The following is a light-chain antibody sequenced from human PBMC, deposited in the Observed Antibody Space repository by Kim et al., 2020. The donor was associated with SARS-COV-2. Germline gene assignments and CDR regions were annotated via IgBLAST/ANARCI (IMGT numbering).Light chain of an antibody. CDR3: ASRDSSGNLFV. CDR1: SLRTYF. V-gene: IGLV3-19*01. CDR2: GKD. J-gene: IGLJ1*01. Sequence: SSELTQDPSVSVALGQTVWISCQGDSLRTYFAYWYQQKPGQAPKLVIYGKDKRPSGIPARFSGSGSGNTASLTITGPQAEDEADYYCASRDSSGNLFVFGSGTKGTVL.